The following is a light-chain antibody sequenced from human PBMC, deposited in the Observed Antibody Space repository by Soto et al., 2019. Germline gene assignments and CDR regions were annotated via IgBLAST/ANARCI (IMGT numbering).Light chain of an antibody. Sequence: QSALTQPASVSGSPEQSIAISCTGTSSDVGGYNYVSWYQQHPGKAPKLMIYDVSHRPSGVSDRFSGSKSGNTASLTISGLQADDEADYYCSSYSSSNSYVFGTGTKLTVL. J-gene: IGLJ1*01. V-gene: IGLV2-14*03. CDR2: DVS. CDR1: SSDVGGYNY. CDR3: SSYSSSNSYV.